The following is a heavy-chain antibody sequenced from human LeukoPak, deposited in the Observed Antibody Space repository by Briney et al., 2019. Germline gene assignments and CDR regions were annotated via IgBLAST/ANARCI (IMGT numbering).Heavy chain of an antibody. V-gene: IGHV1-46*01. CDR3: AKGGYSPWYFDY. CDR2: INPSGGST. CDR1: GYTFTSYY. J-gene: IGHJ4*02. Sequence: ASVKVSCKASGYTFTSYYMHWVRQAPGQGLEWMGIINPSGGSTSYAQKFQGRVTMTRDTSTSTVYMELNSLRAEDTAVYYCAKGGYSPWYFDYWGQGTLVTVSS. D-gene: IGHD6-13*01.